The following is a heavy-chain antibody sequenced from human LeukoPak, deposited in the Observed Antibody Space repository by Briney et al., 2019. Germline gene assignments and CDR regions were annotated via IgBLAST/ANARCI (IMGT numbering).Heavy chain of an antibody. CDR3: VRGGYNYGVDY. J-gene: IGHJ4*02. D-gene: IGHD5-18*01. CDR2: INPKSGGT. CDR1: GYTFTGYY. Sequence: ASVKVSCKASGYTFTGYYMHWVRHAPGQGLELMGWINPKSGGTNYAQRFQGRVTMTRDTSISSAYMELSRLRSDDAAVYYCVRGGYNYGVDYWGQGTLVTVSS. V-gene: IGHV1-2*02.